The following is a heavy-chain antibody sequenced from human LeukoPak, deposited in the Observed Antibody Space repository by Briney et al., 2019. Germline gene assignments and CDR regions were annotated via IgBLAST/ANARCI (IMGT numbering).Heavy chain of an antibody. V-gene: IGHV3-7*03. J-gene: IGHJ4*02. D-gene: IGHD2-2*01. CDR1: GFTFRGFL. CDR3: AKADIVVVPAATLDY. CDR2: IKQDGSEK. Sequence: GGSLRLSCAASGFTFRGFLMSWVRQTPGKGLEWVANIKQDGSEKYYADSVKGRFTISRDDSKNTPYLQMNSLRAEDTAVYYCAKADIVVVPAATLDYWGRGTLVTVSS.